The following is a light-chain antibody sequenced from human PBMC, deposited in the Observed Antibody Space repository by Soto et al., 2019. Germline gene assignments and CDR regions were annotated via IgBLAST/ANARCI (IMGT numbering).Light chain of an antibody. CDR3: CSYAGSSGYV. CDR1: SSDVGGYNY. J-gene: IGLJ1*01. V-gene: IGLV2-11*01. Sequence: QSALTQPRSVSGSPGQSVTISCTGTSSDVGGYNYVSWYQQHPGKAPKLMIYDVSKRPSGVPDRFSGSKSGNTAPLTISGLQAEDEADYYCCSYAGSSGYVFGTGTKLTVL. CDR2: DVS.